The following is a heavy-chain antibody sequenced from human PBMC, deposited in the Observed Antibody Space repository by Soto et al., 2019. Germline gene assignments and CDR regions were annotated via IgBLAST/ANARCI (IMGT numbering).Heavy chain of an antibody. J-gene: IGHJ4*02. V-gene: IGHV1-18*01. CDR3: ARDFRIAAARRYTDY. Sequence: AASVKVSCKASGYTFTSYGISWVRQAPGQGLEWMGWISAYNGNTNYAQKLQGRVTMTTDTSTSTAYMELRSLRSDDTAVYYCARDFRIAAARRYTDYWGQGTLVTVSS. CDR1: GYTFTSYG. D-gene: IGHD6-13*01. CDR2: ISAYNGNT.